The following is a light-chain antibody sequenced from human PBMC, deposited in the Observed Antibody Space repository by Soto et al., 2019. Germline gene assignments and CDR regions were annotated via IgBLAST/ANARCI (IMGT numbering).Light chain of an antibody. V-gene: IGKV1-5*01. J-gene: IGKJ1*01. CDR1: QSIGRW. Sequence: DIQMTQSPSTLSASVGDTVTVTCRASQSIGRWLAWYQQKPGKAPKLLIFDASTLENGVPARFSGSRSGTEFTLTISSLQPEDFGIYYCQQYENYWTFGQGTKVDIK. CDR2: DAS. CDR3: QQYENYWT.